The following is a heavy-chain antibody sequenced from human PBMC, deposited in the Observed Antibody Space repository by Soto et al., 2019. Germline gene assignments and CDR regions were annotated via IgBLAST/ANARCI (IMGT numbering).Heavy chain of an antibody. J-gene: IGHJ6*02. D-gene: IGHD6-13*01. Sequence: EVQLVESGGGLVQPGRSLRLSCAASGFTFDDYAMHWVRQAPGKGLEWVSGISWNSGSIGYADSVKGRFTISRDNAKNSLYLQMNSLRAEDTALYYCAKDSSSSAASHYYGMDVWGQGTTVTVSS. V-gene: IGHV3-9*01. CDR2: ISWNSGSI. CDR1: GFTFDDYA. CDR3: AKDSSSSAASHYYGMDV.